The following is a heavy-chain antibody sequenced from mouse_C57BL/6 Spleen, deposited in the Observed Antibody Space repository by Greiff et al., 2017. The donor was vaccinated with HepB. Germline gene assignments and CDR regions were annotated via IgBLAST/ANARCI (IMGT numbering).Heavy chain of an antibody. D-gene: IGHD1-1*01. CDR3: ARGSNYYGNSYANYYAMDY. CDR1: GYTFTSYW. CDR2: IDPSDSYT. J-gene: IGHJ4*01. Sequence: QVQLQQPGAELVMPGASVKLSCKASGYTFTSYWMHWVKQRPGQGLEWIGEIDPSDSYTNYKQKFKGKSTLTVDKSSSTAYKQLSSLTSEDSAVYYCARGSNYYGNSYANYYAMDYWGQGTSVTVSS. V-gene: IGHV1-69*01.